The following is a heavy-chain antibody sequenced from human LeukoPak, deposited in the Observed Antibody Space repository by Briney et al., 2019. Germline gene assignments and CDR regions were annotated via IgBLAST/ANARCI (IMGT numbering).Heavy chain of an antibody. D-gene: IGHD5-18*01. CDR1: GFTVSDNY. J-gene: IGHJ4*02. V-gene: IGHV3-66*01. CDR2: IYSGGGT. CDR3: AKGGGYSYGYYC. Sequence: GGSLRLSCAASGFTVSDNYMGWVRQAPGRGLEWVSLIYSGGGTSYADSVKGRFTISRDNSKNTLYLQMNSLRAEDTALYYCAKGGGYSYGYYCWGQGTLVTVSS.